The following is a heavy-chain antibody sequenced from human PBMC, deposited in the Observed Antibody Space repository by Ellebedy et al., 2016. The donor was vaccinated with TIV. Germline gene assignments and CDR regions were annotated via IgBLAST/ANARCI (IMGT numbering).Heavy chain of an antibody. V-gene: IGHV3-23*01. J-gene: IGHJ4*02. Sequence: GESLKISXAASGFTFSSYAMTWVRQAPGKGLEWVSFISGGGGSTNYADSVQGRFTISRDISKNTLYLQMNSLRAEDTALYYCPKDTGVRGDGYTFDYWGQGTLVTVSS. CDR3: PKDTGVRGDGYTFDY. CDR1: GFTFSSYA. CDR2: ISGGGGST. D-gene: IGHD5-24*01.